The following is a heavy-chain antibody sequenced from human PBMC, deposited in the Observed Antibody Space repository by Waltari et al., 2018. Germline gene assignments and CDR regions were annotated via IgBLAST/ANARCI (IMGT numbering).Heavy chain of an antibody. J-gene: IGHJ4*02. D-gene: IGHD3-22*01. Sequence: EVQLLESGGGLVQSGGSLRLSCAASGFTFNNYAMSWVRQAPGKGLEWVSTMRGSGGGTYSADSVKGRFTISRDNSKNTLYLQMNSLRPEDTAVYYCAKGYFYDTSTTFDYWGQGTLVTVSS. CDR3: AKGYFYDTSTTFDY. V-gene: IGHV3-23*01. CDR2: MRGSGGGT. CDR1: GFTFNNYA.